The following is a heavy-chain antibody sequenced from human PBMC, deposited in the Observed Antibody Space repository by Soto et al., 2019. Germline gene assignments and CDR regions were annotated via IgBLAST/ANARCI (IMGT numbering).Heavy chain of an antibody. J-gene: IGHJ4*02. V-gene: IGHV3-23*01. CDR3: ANMGAYCGGDCYSW. CDR1: GFSFSNYA. D-gene: IGHD2-21*02. CDR2: ISAGGSNT. Sequence: GGSLRLSCAASGFSFSNYAMNWVRQAPGKGLEWVSAISAGGSNTNYADSVKGRFTIASDNSKNTLYLQMNSLRAEDTAVYSCANMGAYCGGDCYSWWGQGTLVTVSS.